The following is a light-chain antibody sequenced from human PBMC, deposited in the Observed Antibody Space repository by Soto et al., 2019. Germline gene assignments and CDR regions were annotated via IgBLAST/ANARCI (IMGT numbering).Light chain of an antibody. Sequence: EIVFTQAPATLSLSPGERATLSWRASQSLSRNFLAWYQQKPGQPPRLIIYDSSPRETGFRDRFSGSGSGTDFTLTILRLEPEDFAVYYCQQYDIYTWTFGQGTKVDIK. CDR3: QQYDIYTWT. CDR2: DSS. CDR1: QSLSRNF. J-gene: IGKJ1*01. V-gene: IGKV3-20*01.